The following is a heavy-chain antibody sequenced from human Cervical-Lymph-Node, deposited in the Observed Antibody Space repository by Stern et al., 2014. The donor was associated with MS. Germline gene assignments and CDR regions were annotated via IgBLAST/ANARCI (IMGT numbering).Heavy chain of an antibody. V-gene: IGHV5-51*01. CDR2: IYPCGYDT. Sequence: VQLVQSGAELIRPGESLKLSCKGSGFQFSIYWIAWVRQMPGQGLAWMGIIYPCGYDTKYSRSCQCQFTISADKSTSTDYLQWSSLNASDTAMYFCARQTTAWASDFWGQGTLVTVSS. D-gene: IGHD1-14*01. CDR3: ARQTTAWASDF. J-gene: IGHJ4*02. CDR1: GFQFSIYW.